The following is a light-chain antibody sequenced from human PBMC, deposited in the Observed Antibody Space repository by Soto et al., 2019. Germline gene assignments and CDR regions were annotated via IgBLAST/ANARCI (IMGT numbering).Light chain of an antibody. Sequence: QPVLTQPPSASESPGQSVTISCTGTSSDVGTFNYVSWYQQHPDKAPKLMIYEVSKRPSGVPDRFSGSKSGNTASLTVSGLQAEDEADYYCSSYAGSNKLVFGGGTQLTVL. J-gene: IGLJ3*02. CDR2: EVS. CDR3: SSYAGSNKLV. V-gene: IGLV2-8*01. CDR1: SSDVGTFNY.